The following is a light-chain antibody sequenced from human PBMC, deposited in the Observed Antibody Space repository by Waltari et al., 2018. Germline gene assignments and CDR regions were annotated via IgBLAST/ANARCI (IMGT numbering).Light chain of an antibody. J-gene: IGKJ2*01. V-gene: IGKV4-1*01. CDR3: QQYHSFPYT. CDR1: QSVLYSSNNKDY. CDR2: WAS. Sequence: DIVMTQSTDSLAVSLGERATINCQSGQSVLYSSNNKDYLALYQQKPGQPPKLLFYWASTRESGVPDRFSGSGSGTDFTLTISSLQAEDVAVYYCQQYHSFPYTFGQGTKLEIK.